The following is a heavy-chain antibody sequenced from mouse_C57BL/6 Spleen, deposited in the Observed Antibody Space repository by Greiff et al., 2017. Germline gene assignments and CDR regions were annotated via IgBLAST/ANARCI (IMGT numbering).Heavy chain of an antibody. J-gene: IGHJ1*03. CDR3: ARGTTVVANWYFDV. CDR1: GYTFTSYW. Sequence: VQLKQPGAELVMPGASVKLSCKASGYTFTSYWMHWVKQRPGQGLEWIGEIDPSDSYTNYNQKFKGKSTLTVDKSSSTAYMQLSSLTSEVSAVYYCARGTTVVANWYFDVWGTGTTVTVSS. D-gene: IGHD1-1*01. V-gene: IGHV1-69*01. CDR2: IDPSDSYT.